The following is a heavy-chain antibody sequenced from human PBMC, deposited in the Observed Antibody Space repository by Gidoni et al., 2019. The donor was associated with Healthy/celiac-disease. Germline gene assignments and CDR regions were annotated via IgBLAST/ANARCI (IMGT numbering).Heavy chain of an antibody. CDR2: INHSGST. CDR3: ARRGGLPFDY. D-gene: IGHD3-16*01. J-gene: IGHJ4*02. CDR1: GGSFSGYY. Sequence: QVQLQQWGAGLLKPSATLSLTCAVYGGSFSGYYWSWIRQPPGKGLEWIGEINHSGSTNYNPSLKSRVTISVDTSKNQFSLKLSSVTAADTAVYYCARRGGLPFDYWGQGTLVTVSS. V-gene: IGHV4-34*01.